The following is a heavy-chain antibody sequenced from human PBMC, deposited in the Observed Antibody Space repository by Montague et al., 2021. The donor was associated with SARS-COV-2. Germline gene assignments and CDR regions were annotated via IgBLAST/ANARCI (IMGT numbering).Heavy chain of an antibody. Sequence: SETLSLTCTVSGGSISSYYWSWIRQPPGKGLEWIGYIYHSGCSNSNRSLKSRVTISVDTSRSQFYLKLSSVTAADTAVYYCARVQRWYYYGLGVADHVDYWGQGTLVTVSS. CDR1: GGSISSYY. CDR3: ARVQRWYYYGLGVADHVDY. V-gene: IGHV4-59*01. D-gene: IGHD3-10*01. CDR2: IYHSGCS. J-gene: IGHJ4*02.